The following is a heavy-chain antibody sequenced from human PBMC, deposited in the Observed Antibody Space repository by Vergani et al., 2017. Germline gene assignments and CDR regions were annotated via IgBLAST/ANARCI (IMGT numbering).Heavy chain of an antibody. V-gene: IGHV1-8*01. D-gene: IGHD3-3*01. CDR3: AKTHDFSSLYSSYNWFDP. J-gene: IGHJ5*02. Sequence: QVQLVQSGAEVKEPGASVKVSCTTSGYTFTSYDINWVRQAAGQGLEWMGWMNPDSGNTGFALKFQGRVTMSVDKSLSTAYLQWSSLKASDTATYYCAKTHDFSSLYSSYNWFDPWGQGTQVTVSS. CDR2: MNPDSGNT. CDR1: GYTFTSYD.